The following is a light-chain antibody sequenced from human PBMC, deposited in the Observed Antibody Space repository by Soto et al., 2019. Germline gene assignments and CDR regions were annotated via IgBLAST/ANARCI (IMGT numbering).Light chain of an antibody. J-gene: IGKJ1*01. CDR2: DDS. CDR1: QNVRGW. Sequence: DIQMTQSPSSLSASVGDRVTITCRASQNVRGWLAWYQQKPGKDPKLLIYDDSTLANGAPSTFSGSGSGSEFTLTISGLQPGDFATYFCQQYSSFLTFGRGTKVDIK. V-gene: IGKV1-5*01. CDR3: QQYSSFLT.